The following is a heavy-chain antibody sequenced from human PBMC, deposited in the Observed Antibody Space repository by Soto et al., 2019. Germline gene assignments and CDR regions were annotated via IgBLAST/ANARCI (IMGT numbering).Heavy chain of an antibody. D-gene: IGHD3-9*01. CDR1: GFTFSSYA. Sequence: GGSLRLSCSASGFTFSSYAMHWVRQAPGKGLEYVSAISSNGGSTYYADSVKGRFTISRDNSKNTLCLQMSSLRAEDTAVYYRVKDVAGYYDILTGYPYADYWGQGTLVTVS. J-gene: IGHJ4*02. V-gene: IGHV3-64D*06. CDR3: VKDVAGYYDILTGYPYADY. CDR2: ISSNGGST.